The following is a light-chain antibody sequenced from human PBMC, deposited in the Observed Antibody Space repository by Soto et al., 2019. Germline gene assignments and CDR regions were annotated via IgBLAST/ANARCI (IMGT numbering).Light chain of an antibody. J-gene: IGKJ2*01. V-gene: IGKV4-1*01. CDR2: WAS. Sequence: DIVMTQSADSLAVSLGERATINCKSSQSVLYSSNNQNYLAWYQQKPGQTPKLLIYWASTRESGVPDRFSGSGSGTDFTLTISSLQAEDVAVYYCQQYYSTPRTFGQGTKLEIK. CDR3: QQYYSTPRT. CDR1: QSVLYSSNNQNY.